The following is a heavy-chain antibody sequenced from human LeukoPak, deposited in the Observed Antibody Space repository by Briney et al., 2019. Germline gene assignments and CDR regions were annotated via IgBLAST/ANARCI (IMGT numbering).Heavy chain of an antibody. J-gene: IGHJ4*02. CDR2: IYYSGST. CDR1: GGSISSGGYY. V-gene: IGHV4-39*01. CDR3: ARGREVAAGGY. D-gene: IGHD6-13*01. Sequence: SETLSLTCTVSGGSISSGGYYWSWIRQPPGKGLEWIGSIYYSGSTYYNPSLKSRVTISVDTSKNQFSLKLSSVTAADTAVYYCARGREVAAGGYWGQGTLVTVSS.